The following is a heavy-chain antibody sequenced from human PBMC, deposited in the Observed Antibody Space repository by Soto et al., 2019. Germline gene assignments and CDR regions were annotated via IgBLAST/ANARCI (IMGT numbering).Heavy chain of an antibody. D-gene: IGHD5-18*01. CDR1: GYTFTSYY. J-gene: IGHJ6*02. CDR2: INPSGGST. V-gene: IGHV1-46*01. CDR3: ARDHIQLLNYYYYGMDV. Sequence: EASVKVSCKASGYTFTSYYIRWVRQAPGQGLEWMGIINPSGGSTSYAQKFQGRVTMTRDTSTSTVYMELSSLRSEDTAVYYCARDHIQLLNYYYYGMDVWGQGTTVTVSS.